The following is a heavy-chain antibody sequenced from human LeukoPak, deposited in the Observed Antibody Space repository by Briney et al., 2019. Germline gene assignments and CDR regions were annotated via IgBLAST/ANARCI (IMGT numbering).Heavy chain of an antibody. Sequence: PGGSLRLSCAASGFTFSSYGMHWVRQAPGKGLEWVAVISYDGSNKYYADSVKGRFTISRDNSKNTLYLQMNSLRAEDTAVYYCAKDRFDSLLTAASKYWGQGTLVTVSS. D-gene: IGHD6-13*01. V-gene: IGHV3-30*18. CDR3: AKDRFDSLLTAASKY. CDR2: ISYDGSNK. J-gene: IGHJ4*02. CDR1: GFTFSSYG.